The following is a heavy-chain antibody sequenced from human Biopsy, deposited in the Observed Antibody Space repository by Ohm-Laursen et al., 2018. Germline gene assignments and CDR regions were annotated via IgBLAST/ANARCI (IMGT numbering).Heavy chain of an antibody. Sequence: RSLRLSCAASGFTFDDYAMHWVRQAPGKGLEWVSGITWNSGSIGYADSVKGRFSIFRDNAKHSLYLQMNSLRAEDTALYCCAKDLGQVTAAIGYWGQGTLVTVSS. CDR3: AKDLGQVTAAIGY. J-gene: IGHJ4*02. CDR1: GFTFDDYA. V-gene: IGHV3-9*01. CDR2: ITWNSGSI. D-gene: IGHD2-21*02.